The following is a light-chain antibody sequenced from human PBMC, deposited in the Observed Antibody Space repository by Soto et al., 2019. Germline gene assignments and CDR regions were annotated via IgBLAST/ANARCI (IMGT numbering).Light chain of an antibody. V-gene: IGKV3-20*01. CDR1: QSVSSSY. CDR3: QQYGSSPR. CDR2: GAS. J-gene: IGKJ5*01. Sequence: EIVSTQSPGTLSLSPGERATLSCRASQSVSSSYLAWYQQKPGQAPRLLIYGASSRATGIPDRFSGSGSGTDFTLTISRLEPEDFAVYYCQQYGSSPRFGQGTRLEIK.